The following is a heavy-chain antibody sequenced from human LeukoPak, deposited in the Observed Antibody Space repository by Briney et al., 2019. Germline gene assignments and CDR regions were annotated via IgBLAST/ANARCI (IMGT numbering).Heavy chain of an antibody. CDR2: INPDSGDT. Sequence: GASVNVSCEASVYSFANYYIHWVRQAPGQGLEWMGWINPDSGDTNFAQKFQGRVSMTRDTSISTAYMELSRLKSDDTAVYYCARQSTYGDFDFWGQGTLVIVSS. V-gene: IGHV1-2*02. CDR1: VYSFANYY. CDR3: ARQSTYGDFDF. J-gene: IGHJ4*02. D-gene: IGHD4-17*01.